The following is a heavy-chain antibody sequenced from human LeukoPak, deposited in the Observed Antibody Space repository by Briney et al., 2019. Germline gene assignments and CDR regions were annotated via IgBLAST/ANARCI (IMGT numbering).Heavy chain of an antibody. CDR3: AREVGYSSSYYGRFDP. CDR1: GYTFTGYY. J-gene: IGHJ5*02. Sequence: ASVKVSCKASGYTFTGYYMHWVRQAPGQGLEWMGRVNPNNGVPNYAQKFQGRVTMTRDTAISTFYMELSSLKSDDTAVYFCAREVGYSSSYYGRFDPWGQGTLVIVSS. CDR2: VNPNNGVP. D-gene: IGHD2-2*01. V-gene: IGHV1-2*06.